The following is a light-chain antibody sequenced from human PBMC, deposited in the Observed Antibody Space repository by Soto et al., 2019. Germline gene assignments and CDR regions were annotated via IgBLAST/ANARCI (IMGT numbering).Light chain of an antibody. CDR3: QQRSNWQFT. V-gene: IGKV3-11*01. J-gene: IGKJ3*01. Sequence: EIVLTQSPATLSLSPGERATLSCRASQSVRNTLAWYQQKPGQAPRLLIYDASNRATGIPARFSGSGSGTDFTLTISSLEPEDFAVYYCQQRSNWQFTFGPGTKVDIK. CDR2: DAS. CDR1: QSVRNT.